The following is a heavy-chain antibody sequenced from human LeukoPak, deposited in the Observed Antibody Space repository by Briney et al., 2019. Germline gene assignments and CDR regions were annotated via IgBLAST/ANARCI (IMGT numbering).Heavy chain of an antibody. Sequence: SETLSLTCAVYGGSFSGYYWSWIRQPPGKGLEWIGEINNSGRTHYNPSLKSRVTISVGTSKNQFSLKMSSVTAADTAVYYCAKSLYGSGSYYNWFDPWGQGTLVTVSS. CDR3: AKSLYGSGSYYNWFDP. CDR1: GGSFSGYY. V-gene: IGHV4-34*01. J-gene: IGHJ5*02. CDR2: INNSGRT. D-gene: IGHD3-10*01.